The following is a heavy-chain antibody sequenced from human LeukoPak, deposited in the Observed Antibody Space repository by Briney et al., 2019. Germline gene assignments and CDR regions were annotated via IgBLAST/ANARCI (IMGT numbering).Heavy chain of an antibody. J-gene: IGHJ4*02. CDR2: ISSSGSTI. CDR3: ASLRFGEFNFDY. D-gene: IGHD3-10*01. CDR1: GFTFSSYE. Sequence: SGGSLRLSCAASGFTFSSYEMNWVRQAPGKGLEWVSYISSSGSTIYYADSVKGRFTISRDNAKNSLYLQMNSLRAEDTAVYYCASLRFGEFNFDYWGQGTLVTVSS. V-gene: IGHV3-48*03.